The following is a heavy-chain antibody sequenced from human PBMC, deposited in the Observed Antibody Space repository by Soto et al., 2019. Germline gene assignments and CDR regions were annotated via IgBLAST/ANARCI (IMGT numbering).Heavy chain of an antibody. Sequence: QVQLVQSGAEVKKPGSSVKVSCKASGGTFSSYAISWVRQAPGQGLEWMGGSIPIFGTANYAQKVQGSVTTTADEPTSTAYVGQSSLRSEDTALYYCARVRIAARAYYYYGMDVCGPGTTVTVS. CDR3: ARVRIAARAYYYYGMDV. J-gene: IGHJ6*02. D-gene: IGHD6-6*01. CDR2: SIPIFGTA. CDR1: GGTFSSYA. V-gene: IGHV1-69*01.